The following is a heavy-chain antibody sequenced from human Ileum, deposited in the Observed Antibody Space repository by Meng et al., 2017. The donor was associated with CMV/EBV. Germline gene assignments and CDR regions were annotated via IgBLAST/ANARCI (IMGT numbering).Heavy chain of an antibody. V-gene: IGHV3-48*03. J-gene: IGHJ6*02. CDR3: ARAQVVVVKYYYYGMDV. Sequence: GESLKISCAASGFTFSSYEMNWVRQAPGKGLEWVSYIISSGSTIYYADSVKGRFTISRDNAKNSLYLQMNSLRAEDTAVYYCARAQVVVVKYYYYGMDVWGQGTTVTVSS. CDR1: GFTFSSYE. D-gene: IGHD3-22*01. CDR2: IISSGSTI.